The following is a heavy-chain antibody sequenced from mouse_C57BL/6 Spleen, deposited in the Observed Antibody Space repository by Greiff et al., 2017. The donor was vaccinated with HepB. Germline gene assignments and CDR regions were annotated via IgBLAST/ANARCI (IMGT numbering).Heavy chain of an antibody. J-gene: IGHJ3*01. Sequence: VQLQQSGPELVKPGASVKMSCKASGYTFTDYNMHWVKQSHGKSLEWIGYINPNNGGTSYNQKFKGKATLTVNKSSSTAYMELRSLTSEDSAVYYCARNSYDYDAWFAYWGQGTLVTVSA. V-gene: IGHV1-22*01. D-gene: IGHD2-4*01. CDR2: INPNNGGT. CDR1: GYTFTDYN. CDR3: ARNSYDYDAWFAY.